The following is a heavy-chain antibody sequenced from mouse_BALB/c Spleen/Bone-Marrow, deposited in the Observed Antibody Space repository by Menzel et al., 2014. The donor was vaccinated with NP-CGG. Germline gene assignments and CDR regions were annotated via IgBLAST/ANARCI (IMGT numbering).Heavy chain of an antibody. J-gene: IGHJ1*01. Sequence: VQLKQSGGGLVQPGGSLKLSCVASGFTFSSYGMSWVRQTPDKRLELVATINNNGGSTYYPDSVKGQLTISRDNAKNTLYLQMSSLKSEDTAMYYCARVYGWYFDVWGAGTTVTVSS. CDR2: INNNGGST. CDR3: ARVYGWYFDV. D-gene: IGHD1-1*01. V-gene: IGHV5-6-3*01. CDR1: GFTFSSYG.